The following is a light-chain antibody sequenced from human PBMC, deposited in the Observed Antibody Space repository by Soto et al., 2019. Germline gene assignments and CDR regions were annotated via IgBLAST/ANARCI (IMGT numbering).Light chain of an antibody. CDR2: DAS. V-gene: IGKV3-11*01. J-gene: IGKJ1*01. Sequence: EIVLTQSPATLSLSPGERATLSCRASQSVSSYLAWYQQKPGQAPRLLIYDASNRATGIPARFSGSGSGTDFTLTISSLEPEDFAVYYCQQRSNYPSTFGQGTKVEIK. CDR1: QSVSSY. CDR3: QQRSNYPST.